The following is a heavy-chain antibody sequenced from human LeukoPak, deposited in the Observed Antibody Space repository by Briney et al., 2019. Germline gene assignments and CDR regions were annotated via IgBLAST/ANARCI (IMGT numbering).Heavy chain of an antibody. Sequence: SETLSLTCTVSGGSISSYYWSWIRQPPGKGLEWIGYIYYSGSTNYNPSLKSRVTISVDTSKNQFSLKPSSVTAADTAVYYCARLTDYYFDYWGQGTLVTVSS. CDR1: GGSISSYY. CDR2: IYYSGST. CDR3: ARLTDYYFDY. V-gene: IGHV4-59*01. D-gene: IGHD1-14*01. J-gene: IGHJ4*02.